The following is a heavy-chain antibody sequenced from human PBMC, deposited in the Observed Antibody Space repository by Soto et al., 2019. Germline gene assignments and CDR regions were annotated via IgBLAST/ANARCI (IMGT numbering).Heavy chain of an antibody. CDR1: GFTFSSYG. J-gene: IGHJ6*02. CDR2: ISYDGSNK. Sequence: GGSLRLSCAASGFTFSSYGMHWVRQAPGKGLEWVAVISYDGSNKYYADSVKGRFTISRDNSKNTLYLQMNSLRAEGTAVYYCATAYYYDSSGYYADYYYYGMDVWGQGTTVTVSS. D-gene: IGHD3-22*01. V-gene: IGHV3-30*03. CDR3: ATAYYYDSSGYYADYYYYGMDV.